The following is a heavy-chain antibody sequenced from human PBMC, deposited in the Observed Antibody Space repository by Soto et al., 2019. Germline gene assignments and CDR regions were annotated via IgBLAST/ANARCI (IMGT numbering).Heavy chain of an antibody. CDR1: GGSFSGYY. CDR3: ARGITMIVVPVANWFDP. V-gene: IGHV4-34*01. D-gene: IGHD3-22*01. Sequence: SETLSLTCAVYGGSFSGYYWSWIRQPPGKGLEWIGEINHSGSTNYNPSLKSRVTISVDTSKNQFSLKLSSVTAADTAVYYCARGITMIVVPVANWFDPWGQGTLVTVSS. J-gene: IGHJ5*02. CDR2: INHSGST.